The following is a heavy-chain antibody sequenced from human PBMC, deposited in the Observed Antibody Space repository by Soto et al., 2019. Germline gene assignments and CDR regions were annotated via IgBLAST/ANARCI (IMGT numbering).Heavy chain of an antibody. J-gene: IGHJ3*02. CDR1: GFKFSSYE. CDR2: ISSSGSTI. V-gene: IGHV3-48*03. CDR3: ARDSSSWASDAFDI. Sequence: GGSQRHRCAASGFKFSSYEMNWVRQAPGKGLEWVSYISSSGSTISYADSVKGRFTISRDNAKNSLYLQMNSLRAEDTAVYYCARDSSSWASDAFDIWGQGTMVTV. D-gene: IGHD6-13*01.